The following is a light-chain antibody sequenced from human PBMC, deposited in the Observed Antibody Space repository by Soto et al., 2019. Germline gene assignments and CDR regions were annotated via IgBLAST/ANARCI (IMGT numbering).Light chain of an antibody. V-gene: IGKV3-15*01. Sequence: EILMTQSPATLSVSPWEIATLSCRASQSVSSNLAWYQQKPGQAPRLLIYGASTRATGIPARFSGSGSGTEFTLTISSLKSEDFAVYYCQQYGSSPTITFGQGTRLEIK. CDR1: QSVSSN. CDR2: GAS. CDR3: QQYGSSPTIT. J-gene: IGKJ5*01.